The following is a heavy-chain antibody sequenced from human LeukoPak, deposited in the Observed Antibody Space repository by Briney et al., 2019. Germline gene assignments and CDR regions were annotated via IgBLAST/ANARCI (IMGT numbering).Heavy chain of an antibody. J-gene: IGHJ4*02. D-gene: IGHD2-2*01. CDR3: AREGKDGQLLSIPFDY. Sequence: GGSLRLSCAASGFTFDDYGMCWVRQAPGKGLEWVSGINWNGGSTGYADSVKGRFTISRDNAKNSLYLQMNSLRAEDTALYHCAREGKDGQLLSIPFDYWGQGTLVTVSS. CDR2: INWNGGST. CDR1: GFTFDDYG. V-gene: IGHV3-20*01.